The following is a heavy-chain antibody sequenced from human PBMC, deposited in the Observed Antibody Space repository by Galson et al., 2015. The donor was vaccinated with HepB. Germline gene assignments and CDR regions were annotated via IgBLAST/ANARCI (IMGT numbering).Heavy chain of an antibody. CDR1: GFTFSSYA. Sequence: SLRLSCAASGFTFSSYAMTWVRQAPGKGLEWVSAITGSGRSTYYADSVKGRFTISRDNSKNTLYLQMNSLRAQDTAVYYCAKDRAVVPAATPIDYWGQGTLVTVSS. V-gene: IGHV3-23*01. J-gene: IGHJ4*02. D-gene: IGHD2-2*01. CDR2: ITGSGRST. CDR3: AKDRAVVPAATPIDY.